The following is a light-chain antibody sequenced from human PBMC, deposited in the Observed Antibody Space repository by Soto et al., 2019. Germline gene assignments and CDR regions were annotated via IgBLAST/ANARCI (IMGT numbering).Light chain of an antibody. V-gene: IGKV3-15*01. J-gene: IGKJ5*01. CDR3: QRYNNWPPIT. CDR1: QSVSSN. Sequence: DIVMTQSPATLSVSPGERATLSCRASQSVSSNLAWYQQKPGQAPRLLIYGASTRATGIPARFSGSGSGTEFTLTISSLQSEDFAVYYCQRYNNWPPITFGQGTRLEIK. CDR2: GAS.